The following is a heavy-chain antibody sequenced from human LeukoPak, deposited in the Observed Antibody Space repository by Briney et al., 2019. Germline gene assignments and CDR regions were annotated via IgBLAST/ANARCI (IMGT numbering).Heavy chain of an antibody. D-gene: IGHD3/OR15-3a*01. V-gene: IGHV4-4*02. CDR3: ARSYWTGYHHLDF. Sequence: SETLSLTCVVSGGSISNTYWWTWVRLPPGKGLEWIGEIYHSGSTNYNPSLKSRLTISVDKSKNQFSLKLFSVTAADTAVYFCARSYWTGYHHLDFWGQGTLVTVSS. CDR1: GGSISNTYW. CDR2: IYHSGST. J-gene: IGHJ4*02.